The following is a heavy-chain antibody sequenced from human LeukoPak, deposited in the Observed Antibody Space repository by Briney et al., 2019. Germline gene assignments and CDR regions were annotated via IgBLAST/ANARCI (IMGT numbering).Heavy chain of an antibody. CDR3: ASPQRYCSGGSCYSRGTAAFDI. J-gene: IGHJ3*02. CDR1: GYSFTSYW. CDR2: IYPGDSDT. D-gene: IGHD2-15*01. V-gene: IGHV5-51*01. Sequence: GESLKISCKGSGYSFTSYWIGWVRQMPGKGLEWMGIIYPGDSDTRYSPSFQGQVTISADKSISTAYLQWSSLKASDTAMHYCASPQRYCSGGSCYSRGTAAFDIWGQGTMVTVSS.